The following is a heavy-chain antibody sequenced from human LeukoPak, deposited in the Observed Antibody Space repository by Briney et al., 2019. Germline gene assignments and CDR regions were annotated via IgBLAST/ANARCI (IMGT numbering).Heavy chain of an antibody. CDR1: GFTFSSNA. CDR3: VKDGYGDYNYWYFDR. V-gene: IGHV3-64D*09. D-gene: IGHD4-17*01. Sequence: GGSLRLSCSASGFTFSSNAMHWVRQAPGKGLEYVSAISSNGGSTYYADSVKGRFTISRDNSKNTVYLQMSSLRAEDTAVYYCVKDGYGDYNYWYFDRWGRGTLVTVSS. CDR2: ISSNGGST. J-gene: IGHJ2*01.